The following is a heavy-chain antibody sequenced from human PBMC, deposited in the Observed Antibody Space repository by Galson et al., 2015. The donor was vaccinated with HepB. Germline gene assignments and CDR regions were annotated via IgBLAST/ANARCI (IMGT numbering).Heavy chain of an antibody. CDR2: IRYSGTT. J-gene: IGHJ4*02. V-gene: IGHV4-31*03. CDR3: ARGSDYYYGSFDY. Sequence: TLSLTCTVSGASLGSGGHYWSWIRQHPGKGLEWIGYIRYSGTTYYNPSLRGRLTISEDKSKRQFSLKLSSVTAADTAIYYCARGSDYYYGSFDYWGQGTLVTVSS. D-gene: IGHD3-10*01. CDR1: GASLGSGGHY.